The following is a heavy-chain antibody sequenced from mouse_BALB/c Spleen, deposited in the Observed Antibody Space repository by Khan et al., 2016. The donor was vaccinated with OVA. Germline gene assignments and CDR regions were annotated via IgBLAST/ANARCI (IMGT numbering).Heavy chain of an antibody. J-gene: IGHJ4*01. CDR2: INTHSGVP. CDR3: AIGGAAYYRNDGGAMEY. CDR1: GYTFTTAG. D-gene: IGHD2-14*01. V-gene: IGHV9-4*02. Sequence: QIQLVQSGPELKKPGETVRISCKASGYTFTTAGIQWVQKMPGKGLKWIGWINTHSGVPKYAEDFKGRFAFSLEISVSTAYLQLTNLKSGETAADFGAIGGAAYYRNDGGAMEYWGQGTSVTVSS.